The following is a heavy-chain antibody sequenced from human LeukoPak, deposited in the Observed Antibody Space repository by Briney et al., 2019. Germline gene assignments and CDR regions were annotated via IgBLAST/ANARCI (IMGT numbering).Heavy chain of an antibody. V-gene: IGHV3-11*04. D-gene: IGHD4-17*01. CDR3: ARVRAHSTMTTPFGYMDV. Sequence: GGSLRLSCAASGFTFSDYYMSWIRQAPGKGLEWVSYISSSGSTIYYADSVKGRFTISRDNAKNSLYLQMNSLRAEDTAVYYCARVRAHSTMTTPFGYMDVWGKGTTVTVSS. J-gene: IGHJ6*03. CDR1: GFTFSDYY. CDR2: ISSSGSTI.